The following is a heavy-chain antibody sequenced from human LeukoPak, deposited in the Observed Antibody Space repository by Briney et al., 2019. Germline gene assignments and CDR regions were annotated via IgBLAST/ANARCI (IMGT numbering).Heavy chain of an antibody. Sequence: ASVKVSCKVSGYTLTELSMHWVRQAPGKGLEWMGGFDPEDGETIYAQKFQGRVTMTVDTSTDTAYMELSSLRSEDTAVYYCARSFARDSDILTGYYIGDYWGQGTLVTVSS. CDR1: GYTLTELS. D-gene: IGHD3-9*01. CDR3: ARSFARDSDILTGYYIGDY. V-gene: IGHV1-24*01. J-gene: IGHJ4*02. CDR2: FDPEDGET.